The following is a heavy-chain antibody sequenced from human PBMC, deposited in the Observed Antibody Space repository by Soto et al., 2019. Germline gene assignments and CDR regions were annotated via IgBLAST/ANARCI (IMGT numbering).Heavy chain of an antibody. CDR2: ISGSGGST. V-gene: IGHV3-23*01. CDR3: AKTKGVEMATSYFDY. CDR1: GFTFSSYA. D-gene: IGHD5-12*01. J-gene: IGHJ4*02. Sequence: GGSLRLSCAASGFTFSSYAMSWVRQAPGKGLEWVSAISGSGGSTYYADSVKGRFTISRDNSKNTLYLQMNSLRAEDTAVYYCAKTKGVEMATSYFDYWGQGTLVTVSS.